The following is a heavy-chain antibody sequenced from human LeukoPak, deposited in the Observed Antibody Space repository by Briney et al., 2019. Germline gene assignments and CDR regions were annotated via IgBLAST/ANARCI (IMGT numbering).Heavy chain of an antibody. CDR2: ISWNSGSI. D-gene: IGHD6-13*01. J-gene: IGHJ6*02. CDR3: ARDLGSSSWYLNHVYYYYGMDV. Sequence: GGSLRLSCAASGFTFDDYAMHWVRQAPGKGLEWVSGISWNSGSIGYVDSVKGRFTISRDNAKNSLYLQMNSLRAEDTAVYCCARDLGSSSWYLNHVYYYYGMDVWGQGTTVTVSS. V-gene: IGHV3-9*01. CDR1: GFTFDDYA.